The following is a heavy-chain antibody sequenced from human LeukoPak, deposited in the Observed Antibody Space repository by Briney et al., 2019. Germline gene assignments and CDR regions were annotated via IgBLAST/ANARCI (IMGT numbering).Heavy chain of an antibody. CDR3: ASSRNDVLAFDI. V-gene: IGHV3-9*01. CDR1: GFTFDDYA. D-gene: IGHD1-1*01. Sequence: GGSLRLSCAASGFTFDDYAMQWVRQAPGKGLEWVSGISWNSGSIGYADSVKGRFTISRDNAKNSLYLQMNSLRAEDTALYYCASSRNDVLAFDIWGQGTMVTVSS. J-gene: IGHJ3*02. CDR2: ISWNSGSI.